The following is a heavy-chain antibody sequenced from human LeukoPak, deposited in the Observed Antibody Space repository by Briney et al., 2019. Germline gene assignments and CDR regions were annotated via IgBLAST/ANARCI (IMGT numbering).Heavy chain of an antibody. V-gene: IGHV4-4*09. CDR2: IYTSGST. Sequence: SETLSLTCTVSGDSISNNDYYWTWIRQPPGKGLEWIGYIYTSGSTNYNPSLKSRVTISVDTSNNHFSLRLRSVTPADTAMYYCARQYFEFWSGEGTWFDPWGQGTLVTVSS. CDR1: GDSISNNDYY. J-gene: IGHJ5*02. D-gene: IGHD3-3*01. CDR3: ARQYFEFWSGEGTWFDP.